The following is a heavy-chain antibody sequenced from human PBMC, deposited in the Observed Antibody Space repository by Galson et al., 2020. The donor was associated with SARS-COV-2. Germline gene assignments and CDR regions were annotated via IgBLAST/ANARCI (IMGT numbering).Heavy chain of an antibody. CDR2: ISYDASNK. CDR3: ARGYSSGWQYYVGY. CDR1: GFTFSSYA. Sequence: GESLKISCAASGFTFSSYAMHWVRQAPGKGLEWVAVISYDASNKYYTDSVKGRFTISRDNSKNTLYLQMNSLRAEDTALYYCARGYSSGWQYYVGYWGQGTRVTVSS. J-gene: IGHJ4*02. D-gene: IGHD6-19*01. V-gene: IGHV3-30*04.